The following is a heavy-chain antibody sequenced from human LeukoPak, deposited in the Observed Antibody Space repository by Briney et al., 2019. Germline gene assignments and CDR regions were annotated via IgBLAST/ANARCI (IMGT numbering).Heavy chain of an antibody. CDR2: INRDGSER. V-gene: IGHV3-7*03. D-gene: IGHD3-22*01. CDR1: GFPFGSYW. CDR3: AKDTNYYDSSGYSDYYYYYYMDV. Sequence: GGSLRLSCAASGFPFGSYWMTWVRQAPGKGLEWVANINRDGSERNYADSVQGRFTISRDNSKNTLYLQMNSLRAEDTAVYYCAKDTNYYDSSGYSDYYYYYYMDVWGKGTTVTVSS. J-gene: IGHJ6*03.